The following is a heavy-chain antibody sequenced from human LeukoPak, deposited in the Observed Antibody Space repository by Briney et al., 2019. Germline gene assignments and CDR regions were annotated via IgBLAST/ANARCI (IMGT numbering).Heavy chain of an antibody. CDR3: AKRRYCNKVFCHDFDS. CDR2: ISAVVYAT. Sequence: GFIYSNXXXNWVRQXRGEGGEXVXGISAVVYATYYAPSFKCRFTISRDNSQNTLYLQINSLRAGATAIYYCAKRRYCNKVFCHDFDSWGQGTLVTVSS. J-gene: IGHJ4*02. D-gene: IGHD2/OR15-2a*01. V-gene: IGHV3-23*01. CDR1: GFIYSNXX.